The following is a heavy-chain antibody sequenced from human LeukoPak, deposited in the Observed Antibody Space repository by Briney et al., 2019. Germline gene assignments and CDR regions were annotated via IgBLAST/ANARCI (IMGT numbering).Heavy chain of an antibody. Sequence: GGSLRLSCAASGFTFSSYAMHWVRQAPGKGLGWVAVISYDGSNKYYADSVKGRFTISRDNSKNTLYLQMNSLRAEDTAVYYCARGGNDGTFDYWGQGTLVTVSS. J-gene: IGHJ4*02. D-gene: IGHD1-1*01. CDR1: GFTFSSYA. CDR3: ARGGNDGTFDY. V-gene: IGHV3-30-3*01. CDR2: ISYDGSNK.